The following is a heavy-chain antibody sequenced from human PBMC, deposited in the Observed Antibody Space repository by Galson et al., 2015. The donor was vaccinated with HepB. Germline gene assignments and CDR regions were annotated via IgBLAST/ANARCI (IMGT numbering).Heavy chain of an antibody. D-gene: IGHD3-10*01. V-gene: IGHV3-23*01. CDR2: ISGSDGRP. CDR1: GFAFNSYA. J-gene: IGHJ4*02. Sequence: SLRLSCAASGFAFNSYAMSWVRQAPGRGLEWVSVISGSDGRPYYADSVKGRFTISRDNAKNSLYLQMNSLRAEDTAVYYCARVFGRQPDYWGQGTLVTVSS. CDR3: ARVFGRQPDY.